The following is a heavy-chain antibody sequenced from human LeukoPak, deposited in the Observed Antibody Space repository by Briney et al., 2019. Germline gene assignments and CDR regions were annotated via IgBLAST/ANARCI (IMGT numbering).Heavy chain of an antibody. V-gene: IGHV4-34*01. CDR2: INHSGST. J-gene: IGHJ4*02. D-gene: IGHD3-22*01. CDR1: GGSFSGYY. CDR3: ARGPTQYYYDSSGYYSYKAFDY. Sequence: SETLSLTCAVYGGSFSGYYWSWIRQPSGKGLEWIGEINHSGSTNYNPSLKSRVTISVDTSKNQFSLKLSSVTAADTAVYYCARGPTQYYYDSSGYYSYKAFDYWGQGTLVTVSS.